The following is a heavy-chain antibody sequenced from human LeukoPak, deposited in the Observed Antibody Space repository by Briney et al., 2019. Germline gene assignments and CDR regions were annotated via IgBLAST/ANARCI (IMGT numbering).Heavy chain of an antibody. V-gene: IGHV4-39*01. CDR2: IYYSGST. Sequence: SETLSLTCTVSGRSISSSSYYWGWIRHPPGKGLEWIGSIYYSGSTYYNPSLKSRVTISVDTSKNQFSLKLSSVTAADTAVYYCARQARYSSSWSYWGQGTLVTVSS. CDR3: ARQARYSSSWSY. J-gene: IGHJ4*02. CDR1: GRSISSSSYY. D-gene: IGHD6-13*01.